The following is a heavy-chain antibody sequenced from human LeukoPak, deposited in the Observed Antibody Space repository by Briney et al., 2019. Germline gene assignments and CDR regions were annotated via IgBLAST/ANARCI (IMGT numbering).Heavy chain of an antibody. V-gene: IGHV3-74*01. D-gene: IGHD4-23*01. J-gene: IGHJ4*02. CDR3: ARGRPHGNDY. CDR2: IAGDGSST. CDR1: GFTFSSYW. Sequence: GGSLRLSCAASGFTFSSYWMNWVRQAPGKGLVWVSRIAGDGSSTTYADSVEGRFSISRDNAKNTLYLQMNSLRVEDTAVYYCARGRPHGNDYWGQGTLVTVSS.